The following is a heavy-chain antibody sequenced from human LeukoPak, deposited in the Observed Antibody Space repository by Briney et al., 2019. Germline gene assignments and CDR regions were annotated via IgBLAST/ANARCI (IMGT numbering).Heavy chain of an antibody. J-gene: IGHJ4*02. Sequence: TLSLTCTVSGGSISSGGYYWSWIRQHPGKGLEWIGYIYYSGSTYYNPSLKSRVTISVDTSKNQFSLKLSSVTAADTAVYYCARGVRQWLANFDYWGQGTLVTVSS. CDR1: GGSISSGGYY. CDR2: IYYSGST. CDR3: ARGVRQWLANFDY. V-gene: IGHV4-31*03. D-gene: IGHD6-19*01.